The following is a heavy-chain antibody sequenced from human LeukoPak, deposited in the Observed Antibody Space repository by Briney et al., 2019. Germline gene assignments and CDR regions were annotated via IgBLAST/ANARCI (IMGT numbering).Heavy chain of an antibody. V-gene: IGHV4-59*01. CDR2: IYYSGST. CDR3: ARGYCSSTSCPGGFDY. CDR1: GGSISSYY. Sequence: PSETLSLTCTVSGGSISSYYWSWIRQPPGKGLEWIGYIYYSGSTNYNPSLKSRVTISVDTSKNQFSLKLSSVTAAGTAVYYCARGYCSSTSCPGGFDYWGQGTLVTVSS. J-gene: IGHJ4*02. D-gene: IGHD2-2*01.